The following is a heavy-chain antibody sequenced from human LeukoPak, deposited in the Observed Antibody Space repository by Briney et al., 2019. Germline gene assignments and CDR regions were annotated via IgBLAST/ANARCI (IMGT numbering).Heavy chain of an antibody. V-gene: IGHV4-34*01. D-gene: IGHD3-10*01. CDR3: AREEFYY. J-gene: IGHJ4*02. Sequence: SETLSLTCAVSGYSISSGYYWSWIRQPPGKGLEWIGEINHSGSTNYNPSLKSRVTISVDTSKNQFSLKLSSVTAADTAVYYCAREEFYYWSQGTLVTVSS. CDR1: GYSISSGYY. CDR2: INHSGST.